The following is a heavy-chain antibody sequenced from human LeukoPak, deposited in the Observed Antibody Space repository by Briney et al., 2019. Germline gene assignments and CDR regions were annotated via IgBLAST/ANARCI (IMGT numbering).Heavy chain of an antibody. CDR1: GGSNSSGGYS. CDR2: IYHSGST. Sequence: SQTLSRTCAVSGGSNSSGGYSWSWLRQPPGKGLEWIGYIYHSGSTYYNPSLKSRVTISVDSSKTQFSLKLRSVTAADTAVYYCARARGDILTGYYYGDGFDIWGQGTMVTVSS. CDR3: ARARGDILTGYYYGDGFDI. V-gene: IGHV4-30-2*01. J-gene: IGHJ3*02. D-gene: IGHD3-9*01.